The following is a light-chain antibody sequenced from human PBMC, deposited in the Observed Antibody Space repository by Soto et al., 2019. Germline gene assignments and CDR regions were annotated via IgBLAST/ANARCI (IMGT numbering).Light chain of an antibody. Sequence: QSVLTQPPSASGSPGQSVTISCTGSSSDIGGYDFVSWYQQHPGKVPKLLIYEVTKRPSGVPDRFSGSKSGNTASLTVSGLQADDEAEYYCLLSYTGAWVFGGGTKVTVL. CDR2: EVT. V-gene: IGLV2-8*01. CDR3: LLSYTGAWV. J-gene: IGLJ3*02. CDR1: SSDIGGYDF.